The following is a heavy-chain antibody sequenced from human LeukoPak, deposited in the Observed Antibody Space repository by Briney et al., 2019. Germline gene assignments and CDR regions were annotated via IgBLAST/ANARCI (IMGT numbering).Heavy chain of an antibody. CDR3: ANFWSSIAAAGLPRIGYFQH. Sequence: SETLSLTCAVYGGSFSGYYWSWIHQPPGKGLEWIGEINHSGSTNYNPSLKSRVTISVDTSKNQFSLKLSSVTAADTAVYYCANFWSSIAAAGLPRIGYFQHWGQGTLVTVSS. CDR1: GGSFSGYY. J-gene: IGHJ1*01. D-gene: IGHD6-13*01. V-gene: IGHV4-34*01. CDR2: INHSGST.